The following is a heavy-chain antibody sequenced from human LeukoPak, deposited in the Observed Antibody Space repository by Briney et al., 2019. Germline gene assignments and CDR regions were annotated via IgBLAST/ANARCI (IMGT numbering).Heavy chain of an antibody. Sequence: PSETLSLTCAVYGGSFSGYYWTWIRQPPGKGLEWIGEINHSGSTNYNPSLKSRVTISVDTSKNQFSLKLTSVSAADTAVYYCARGRTGDCPYWGQGTLVTVSS. CDR3: ARGRTGDCPY. J-gene: IGHJ4*02. D-gene: IGHD2-21*02. V-gene: IGHV4-34*01. CDR1: GGSFSGYY. CDR2: INHSGST.